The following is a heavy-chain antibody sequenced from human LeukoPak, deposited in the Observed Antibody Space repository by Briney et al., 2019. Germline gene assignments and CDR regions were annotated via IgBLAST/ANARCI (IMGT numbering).Heavy chain of an antibody. CDR3: ARDIELST. Sequence: GGSLRLSCAASGFTFSISAMTWVRQAPGKGLEWVSLINYSGANAYYADSVRGRFTISRDNSKNMLYLQMNSLRAEDTAIYYCARDIELSTWGQGTMVSV. CDR1: GFTFSISA. CDR2: INYSGANA. V-gene: IGHV3-23*01. D-gene: IGHD5-18*01. J-gene: IGHJ3*01.